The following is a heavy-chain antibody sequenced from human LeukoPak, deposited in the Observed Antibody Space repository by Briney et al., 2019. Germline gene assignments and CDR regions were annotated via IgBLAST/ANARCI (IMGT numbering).Heavy chain of an antibody. CDR1: GGSFSGYY. J-gene: IGHJ6*02. CDR2: INHSGST. V-gene: IGHV4-34*01. Sequence: PSETLSLTCAVYGGSFSGYYWSWLRQPPGKGLEWIGEINHSGSTNYNPSLKSRVTISVDTSKNQFSLKLSSVTAADTAVYYCARGILSPLLYPPTNYGMDVWGQGTTVTVSS. D-gene: IGHD2-2*02. CDR3: ARGILSPLLYPPTNYGMDV.